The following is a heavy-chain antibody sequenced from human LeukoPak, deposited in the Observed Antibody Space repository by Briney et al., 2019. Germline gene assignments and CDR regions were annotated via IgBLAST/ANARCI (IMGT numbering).Heavy chain of an antibody. CDR2: IYYSGTT. V-gene: IGHV4-34*01. Sequence: PSETLSLTCAVYGGSFSGYYWSWIRQPPGKGLEWIGSIYYSGTTYYNPSFKSRVTMSVDTSKNQFSLKLSSVTAADTAVYYCARLFSPTAAGIYYFDYWGQGTLVTVSS. J-gene: IGHJ4*02. CDR3: ARLFSPTAAGIYYFDY. CDR1: GGSFSGYY. D-gene: IGHD6-13*01.